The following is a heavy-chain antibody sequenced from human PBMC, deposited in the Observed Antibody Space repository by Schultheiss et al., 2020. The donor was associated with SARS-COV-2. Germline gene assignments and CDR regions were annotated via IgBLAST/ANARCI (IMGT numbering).Heavy chain of an antibody. CDR3: AKDFLELRFHRYRRPDYGMDV. V-gene: IGHV1-2*02. J-gene: IGHJ6*02. CDR1: GYTFTGYY. CDR2: INPNSGGT. Sequence: ASVKVSCKASGYTFTGYYMHWVRQAPGQGLEWMGWINPNSGGTNYAQKFQGRVTMTRDTSISTAYMELSRLRSDDTAVYYCAKDFLELRFHRYRRPDYGMDVWGQGTTVTGSS. D-gene: IGHD1-7*01.